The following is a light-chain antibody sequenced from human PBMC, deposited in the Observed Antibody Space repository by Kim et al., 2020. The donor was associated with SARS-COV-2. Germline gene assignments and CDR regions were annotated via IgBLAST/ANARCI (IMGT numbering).Light chain of an antibody. CDR2: DAS. V-gene: IGKV1-33*01. Sequence: SASVGDKVTINCQASQAITYYVNWYQQKPGKAPKILIYDASNLETGVPSRFSGSGSGTDFTFTITSLQSEDIGTYYCQQYDNLPYTFGQGTKLEI. J-gene: IGKJ2*01. CDR1: QAITYY. CDR3: QQYDNLPYT.